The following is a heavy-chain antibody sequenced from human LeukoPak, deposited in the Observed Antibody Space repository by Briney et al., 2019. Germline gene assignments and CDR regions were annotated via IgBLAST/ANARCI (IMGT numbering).Heavy chain of an antibody. Sequence: GGSLRLSCAASGFTFSNYSMHWVRQAPGKGLEWVAVISFDGTTKYYADSVKGRFTISRDNSKNTLYLQMDSLRPDDTAVYYCARDKDDSRFFDYWGQGTLVTVSS. CDR3: ARDKDDSRFFDY. D-gene: IGHD6-13*01. V-gene: IGHV3-30*04. J-gene: IGHJ4*02. CDR2: ISFDGTTK. CDR1: GFTFSNYS.